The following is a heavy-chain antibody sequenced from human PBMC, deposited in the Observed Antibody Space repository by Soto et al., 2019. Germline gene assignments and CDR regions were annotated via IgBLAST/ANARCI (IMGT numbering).Heavy chain of an antibody. J-gene: IGHJ4*02. V-gene: IGHV3-13*01. D-gene: IGHD2-15*01. CDR3: ARGQEVGAHFFDS. CDR2: IGTSGDT. CDR1: RFTFSVFD. Sequence: GGTLRLSCESSRFTFSVFDMHGVLQPTGKGLEWVSTIGTSGDTYYAVSVKGRFTISRDNAKNSLSLQMNSLRAGDTAVYFCARGQEVGAHFFDSWGQGTQVTVYS.